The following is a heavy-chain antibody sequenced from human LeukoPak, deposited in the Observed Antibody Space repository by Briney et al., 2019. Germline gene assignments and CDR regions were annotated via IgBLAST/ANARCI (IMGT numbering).Heavy chain of an antibody. D-gene: IGHD3-3*01. J-gene: IGHJ4*02. Sequence: GRSLRLSCAASGFTFSSYAMHWVRQAPGKGLEWVAVISYDGSNKYYADSVKGRFTISRDNSENTLYLQMNSLRAEDTAVYYCAREGGYDSGRYYFDYWGQGTLVTVSS. CDR3: AREGGYDSGRYYFDY. V-gene: IGHV3-30-3*01. CDR1: GFTFSSYA. CDR2: ISYDGSNK.